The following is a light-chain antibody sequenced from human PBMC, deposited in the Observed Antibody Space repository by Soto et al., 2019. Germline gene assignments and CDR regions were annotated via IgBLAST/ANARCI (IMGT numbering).Light chain of an antibody. V-gene: IGLV2-14*01. CDR3: SSYTSTYTYV. J-gene: IGLJ1*01. Sequence: QSALTQPASASGSPGQSITISCTGTSSDVGGYNYVSWYQQHPGKAPKLMIYDVSNRPSGVSDRFSGSKSGNTASLTISGLQAEDEADFYCSSYTSTYTYVFGTGTKVTVL. CDR1: SSDVGGYNY. CDR2: DVS.